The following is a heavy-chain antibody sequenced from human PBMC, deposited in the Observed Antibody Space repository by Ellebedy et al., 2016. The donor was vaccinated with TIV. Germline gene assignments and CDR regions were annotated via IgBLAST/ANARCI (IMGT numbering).Heavy chain of an antibody. CDR1: GYTFTSYY. D-gene: IGHD3-10*01. V-gene: IGHV1-46*01. J-gene: IGHJ4*02. CDR2: INPSGGST. CDR3: ARSTVRGKYYFDY. Sequence: AASVKVSCKASGYTFTSYYMHWVRQAPGLGREWMGIINPSGGSTSYAQKFQGRITVTRDTSTSTLYMELSSLRSEDTAVYYCARSTVRGKYYFDYWGQGTLVTVSS.